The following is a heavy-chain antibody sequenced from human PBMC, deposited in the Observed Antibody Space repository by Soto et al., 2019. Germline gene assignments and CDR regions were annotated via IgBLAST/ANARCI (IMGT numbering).Heavy chain of an antibody. CDR3: AKAPPYYDILTGYYIRY. CDR2: ISGSGGST. CDR1: GFTFSSYA. V-gene: IGHV3-23*01. Sequence: GGSLRLSCAASGFTFSSYAMSWVRQAQGKGLEWVSAISGSGGSTYYADSVKGRFTISRDNSKNTLYLQMNSLRAEDTAVYYCAKAPPYYDILTGYYIRYWGQGTLVTVSS. D-gene: IGHD3-9*01. J-gene: IGHJ4*02.